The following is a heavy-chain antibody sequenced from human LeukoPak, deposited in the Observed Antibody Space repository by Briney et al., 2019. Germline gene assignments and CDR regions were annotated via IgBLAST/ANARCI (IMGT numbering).Heavy chain of an antibody. V-gene: IGHV3-66*01. D-gene: IGHD6-13*01. CDR3: ARGIASSYRLGY. CDR1: GFTVNSNY. Sequence: PGGSLRLSCAASGFTVNSNYMTWVRQAPGKGLEWVSVIYSGGNTYYADSVKGRFTISRDNSKSTLYLQMNSLRAEDTAAYYCARGIASSYRLGYWGQGTLVTVSS. CDR2: IYSGGNT. J-gene: IGHJ4*02.